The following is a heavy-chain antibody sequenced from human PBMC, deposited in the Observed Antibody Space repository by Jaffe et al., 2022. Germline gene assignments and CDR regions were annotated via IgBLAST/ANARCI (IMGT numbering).Heavy chain of an antibody. CDR3: ATPYSNPIGY. CDR1: GFTFSNYG. Sequence: QVQVVESGGGVVQPGGSLRLSCAASGFTFSNYGMHWVRQAPGKGLEWVAFIWNDGSNTYYADSVKGRFTISRDNSKNTLYLQMNSLRVEDTAVYYCATPYSNPIGYWGQGTLVTVSS. V-gene: IGHV3-30*02. J-gene: IGHJ4*02. CDR2: IWNDGSNT. D-gene: IGHD4-4*01.